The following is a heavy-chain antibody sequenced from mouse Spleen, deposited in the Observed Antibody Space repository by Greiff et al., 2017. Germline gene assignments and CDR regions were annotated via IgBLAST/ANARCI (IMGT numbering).Heavy chain of an antibody. V-gene: IGHV5-9-1*02. CDR3: TRIYYYGSSYFDV. J-gene: IGHJ1*03. Sequence: DVMLVESGEGLVKPGGSLKLSCAASGFTFSSYAMSWVRQTPEKRLEWVAYISSGGDYIYYADTVKGRFTISRDNARNTLYLQMSSLKSEDTAMYYCTRIYYYGSSYFDVWGTGTTVTVSS. CDR1: GFTFSSYA. CDR2: ISSGGDYI. D-gene: IGHD1-1*01.